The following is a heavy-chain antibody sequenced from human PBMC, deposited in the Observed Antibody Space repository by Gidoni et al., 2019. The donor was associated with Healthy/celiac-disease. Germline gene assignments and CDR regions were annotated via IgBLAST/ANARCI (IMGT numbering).Heavy chain of an antibody. V-gene: IGHV1-46*03. CDR2: INPSGGST. J-gene: IGHJ6*02. CDR3: ARARAPKKPWIQLWPHYYYGMDV. CDR1: GYTFTSYY. Sequence: QVQLVQSGAEVKKPGASVKVSCKASGYTFTSYYMHWVRQAPGQGLEWMGIINPSGGSTSYAQKFQGRVTMTRDTSTSTVYMELSSLRSEDTAVYYCARARAPKKPWIQLWPHYYYGMDVWGQGTTVTVSS. D-gene: IGHD5-18*01.